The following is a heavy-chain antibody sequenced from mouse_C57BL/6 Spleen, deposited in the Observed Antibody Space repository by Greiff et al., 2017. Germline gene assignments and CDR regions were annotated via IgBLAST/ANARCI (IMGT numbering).Heavy chain of an antibody. CDR1: GYTFTSYW. CDR3: ARSELSGTLAY. D-gene: IGHD4-1*01. V-gene: IGHV1-64*01. J-gene: IGHJ3*01. Sequence: QVQLKQPGAELVKPGASVKLSCKASGYTFTSYWMHWVKQRPGQGLEWIGMIHPNSGSTNYNEKFKSKATLTVDKSSSTAYMQLSSLTSEDSAVYYCARSELSGTLAYWGQGTLVTVSA. CDR2: IHPNSGST.